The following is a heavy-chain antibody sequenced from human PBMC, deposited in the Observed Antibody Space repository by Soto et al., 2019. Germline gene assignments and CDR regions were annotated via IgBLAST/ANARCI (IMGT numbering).Heavy chain of an antibody. J-gene: IGHJ4*02. CDR1: NASITSSGYY. D-gene: IGHD1-26*01. CDR2: IYHSGST. CDR3: ARMSGTYYVPDY. V-gene: IGHV4-31*03. Sequence: QVQLQESGPRLVEASQTLSLTCTVSNASITSSGYYWSWVRQPPGKRLEWIGYIYHSGSTFYSPSLQSRLTISVDTSKYQFYLTLRSVNAADTAVYHCARMSGTYYVPDYWGQGTLVTVSS.